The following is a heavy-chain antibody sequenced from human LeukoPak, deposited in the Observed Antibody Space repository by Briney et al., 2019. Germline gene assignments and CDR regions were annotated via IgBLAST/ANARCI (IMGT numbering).Heavy chain of an antibody. CDR2: FDPEDGET. CDR3: ATRLPAYYYDSSGLLDY. V-gene: IGHV1-24*01. Sequence: ASVKVSCKVSGYTLTELSMHWVRQAPGKGLEWMGGFDPEDGETIYAQKFQGRVTMTEDTSTDTAYMELSSLRSEDTAVYYCATRLPAYYYDSSGLLDYWGQGTLVTVSS. D-gene: IGHD3-22*01. CDR1: GYTLTELS. J-gene: IGHJ4*02.